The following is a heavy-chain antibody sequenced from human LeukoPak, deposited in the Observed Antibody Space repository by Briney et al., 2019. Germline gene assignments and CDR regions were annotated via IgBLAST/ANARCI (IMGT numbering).Heavy chain of an antibody. D-gene: IGHD1-26*01. CDR3: ARESVIVGATTAFDI. CDR1: GFSFTTYW. J-gene: IGHJ3*02. V-gene: IGHV3-30-3*01. Sequence: GGSLRLSCEASGFSFTTYWMTWLRQAPGKGLEWVAVISYDGSNKYYADSVKGRFTISRDNSKNTLYLQMNSLRAEDTAVYFCARESVIVGATTAFDIWGQGTMVTVSS. CDR2: ISYDGSNK.